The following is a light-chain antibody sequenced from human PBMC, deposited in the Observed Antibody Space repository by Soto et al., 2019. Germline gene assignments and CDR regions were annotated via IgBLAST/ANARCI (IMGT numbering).Light chain of an antibody. J-gene: IGLJ1*01. V-gene: IGLV2-14*01. Sequence: QSALTQPASVSGSPGQSITISCTGTSNDVGSYNFVSWYQQHPGKAPKLMVYEVNNRPSGVSNRFSGSKSGNTASLTISGLQAEAEADYYCGSFTTTTTLYVFGTGTKLTVL. CDR1: SNDVGSYNF. CDR3: GSFTTTTTLYV. CDR2: EVN.